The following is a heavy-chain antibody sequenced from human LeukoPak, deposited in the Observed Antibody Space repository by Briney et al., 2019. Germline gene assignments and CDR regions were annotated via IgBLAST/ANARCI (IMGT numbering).Heavy chain of an antibody. Sequence: GGSLRLSCSASGFTFNSYPVHWVRQAPGKGLEYVSGISRNGGSTYYADSVKGRFTISRDNSKNTLYLQMSSLRAEDTAVYYCVKGQEVVYAPTFDYWGQGTLVTVSS. CDR1: GFTFNSYP. V-gene: IGHV3-64D*06. CDR3: VKGQEVVYAPTFDY. CDR2: ISRNGGST. D-gene: IGHD2-8*02. J-gene: IGHJ4*02.